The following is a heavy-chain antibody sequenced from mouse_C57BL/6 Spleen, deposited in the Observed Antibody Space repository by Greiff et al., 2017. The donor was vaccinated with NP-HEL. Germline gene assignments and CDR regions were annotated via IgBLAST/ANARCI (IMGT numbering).Heavy chain of an antibody. J-gene: IGHJ2*01. D-gene: IGHD1-1*01. CDR1: GFTFSSYA. V-gene: IGHV5-9-1*02. Sequence: VMLVESGEGLVKPGGSLKLSCAASGFTFSSYAMSWVRQTPEKRLEWVAYISSGGDYIYYADTVKGRFTISRDNARNTLYLQMSSLKSEDTAMYYCTRDGRAITTIFDYWGQGTTLTVSS. CDR3: TRDGRAITTIFDY. CDR2: ISSGGDYI.